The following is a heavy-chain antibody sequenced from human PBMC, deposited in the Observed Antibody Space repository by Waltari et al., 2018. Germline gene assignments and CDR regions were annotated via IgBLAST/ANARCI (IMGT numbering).Heavy chain of an antibody. D-gene: IGHD3-22*01. Sequence: EVQLVESGGGLVQPGGSLRLSCADSGFTFSSYEMTWVRQAPGKGLEGVSYISSSGSTIYYADSVKGRFTISRDNAKNSLYLQMNSLRAEDTAVYYCARVGIYSSGYYWDYYYYYGMDVWGQGTTVTVSS. V-gene: IGHV3-48*03. CDR3: ARVGIYSSGYYWDYYYYYGMDV. CDR1: GFTFSSYE. CDR2: ISSSGSTI. J-gene: IGHJ6*02.